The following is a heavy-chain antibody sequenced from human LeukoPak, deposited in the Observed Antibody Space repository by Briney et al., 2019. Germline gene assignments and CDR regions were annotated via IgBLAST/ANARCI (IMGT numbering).Heavy chain of an antibody. V-gene: IGHV4-4*07. D-gene: IGHD6-19*01. CDR3: ARDIRIAVAGIGVYYYMDV. CDR2: IYPSGNT. Sequence: SETLSLTCTVSRGSTSTYYWSWIRQPAGKGLEWIGRIYPSGNTNFNPSLMSRVTMSIDTSKNQFSLKLSSVTAADTAVHYCARDIRIAVAGIGVYYYMDVWGKGTTVTISS. CDR1: RGSTSTYY. J-gene: IGHJ6*03.